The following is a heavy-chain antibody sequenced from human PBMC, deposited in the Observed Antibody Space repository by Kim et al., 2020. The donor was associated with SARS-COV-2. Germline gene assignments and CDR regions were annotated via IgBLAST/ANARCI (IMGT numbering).Heavy chain of an antibody. D-gene: IGHD1-26*01. CDR3: AKAPSKVGGSYYLDY. V-gene: IGHV3-30*18. CDR1: GFTFSSYG. CDR2: ISYDGSNK. Sequence: GGSLRLSCAASGFTFSSYGMHWVRQAPGKGLEWVAVISYDGSNKYYADSVKGRFTISRDNSKNTLYLQMNSLRAEDTAVYYCAKAPSKVGGSYYLDYWG. J-gene: IGHJ4*01.